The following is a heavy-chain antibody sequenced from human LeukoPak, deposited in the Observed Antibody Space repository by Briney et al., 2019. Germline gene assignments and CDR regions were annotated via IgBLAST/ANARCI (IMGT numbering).Heavy chain of an antibody. CDR2: IYHSGST. V-gene: IGHV4-38-2*02. CDR1: GYSISSGFY. Sequence: SETLSLTCTVSGYSISSGFYWGWIRQPPGKGLEWIGSIYHSGSTYYNPSLKSRVTISVDTSNNQFSLKLSSMTAADTAVYYCARIVDDYGGQNWFDPWGQGTLVTVSS. D-gene: IGHD4-23*01. CDR3: ARIVDDYGGQNWFDP. J-gene: IGHJ5*02.